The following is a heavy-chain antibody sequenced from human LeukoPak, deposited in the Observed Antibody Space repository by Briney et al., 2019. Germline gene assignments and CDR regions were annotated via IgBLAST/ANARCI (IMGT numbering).Heavy chain of an antibody. CDR3: ARAHYYGSAYGMDV. Sequence: PGRSLRLSCAASGFTFSSYGMPWVRQAPGKGLEWVAVIWYDGSNKYYADSVKGRFTISRDNSKNTPYLQMNSLRAEDTAVYYCARAHYYGSAYGMDVWGQGTTVTVSS. J-gene: IGHJ6*02. CDR1: GFTFSSYG. CDR2: IWYDGSNK. V-gene: IGHV3-33*01. D-gene: IGHD3-10*01.